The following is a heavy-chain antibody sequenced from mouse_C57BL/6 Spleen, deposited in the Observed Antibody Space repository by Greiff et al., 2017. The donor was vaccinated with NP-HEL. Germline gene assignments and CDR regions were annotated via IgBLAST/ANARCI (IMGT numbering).Heavy chain of an antibody. CDR3: AGCPYYGSSYFWFAY. Sequence: EVQRVESGPVLVKPGASVKMSCKASGYTFTDYYMNWVKQSHGKSLEWIGVINPYNGGTSYNQKFKGKATLTVDKSSSTAYMELNSLTSEDSAVYYCAGCPYYGSSYFWFAYWGQGTLVTVSA. CDR2: INPYNGGT. V-gene: IGHV1-19*01. D-gene: IGHD1-1*01. CDR1: GYTFTDYY. J-gene: IGHJ3*01.